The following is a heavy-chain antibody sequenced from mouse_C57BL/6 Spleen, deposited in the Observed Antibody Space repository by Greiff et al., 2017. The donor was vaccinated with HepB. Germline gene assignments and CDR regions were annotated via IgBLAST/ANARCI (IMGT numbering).Heavy chain of an antibody. CDR3: ARSIYYYGKEDY. Sequence: QVQLKQPGAELVRPGSSVKLSCKASGYTFTSYWMHWVKQRPIQGLEWIGNIDPSDSETHYNQKFKDKATLTVDKSSSTAYMQLSSLTSEDSAVYYCARSIYYYGKEDYWGQGTTLTVSS. CDR2: IDPSDSET. J-gene: IGHJ2*01. V-gene: IGHV1-52*01. D-gene: IGHD1-1*01. CDR1: GYTFTSYW.